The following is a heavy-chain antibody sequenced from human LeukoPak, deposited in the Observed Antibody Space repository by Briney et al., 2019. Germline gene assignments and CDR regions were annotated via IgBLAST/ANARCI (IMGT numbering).Heavy chain of an antibody. CDR1: GGSITSTNY. D-gene: IGHD6-19*01. Sequence: SETLSLTCGVSGGSITSTNYWTWVRQPPGKGLEWIGEVNLQGSTNYNPSLMGRVAISVDMSENHISLQLTSVTAADTAVYYCARHGSRAVAGYFDYWGQGTLVTVSS. J-gene: IGHJ4*02. CDR2: VNLQGST. CDR3: ARHGSRAVAGYFDY. V-gene: IGHV4-4*02.